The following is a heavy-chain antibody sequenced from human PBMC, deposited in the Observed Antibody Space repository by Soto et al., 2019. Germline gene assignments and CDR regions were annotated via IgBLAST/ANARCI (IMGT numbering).Heavy chain of an antibody. J-gene: IGHJ4*02. D-gene: IGHD1-20*01. CDR2: IYYSGTT. CDR3: GIREIQGPIDY. Sequence: QVQLQESGPGLVKPSDTLSLTCAVSGYSISSSNWWGWIRQPPGNGLEWIGYIYYSGTTYYHPSLKSRVTMSVDTSKNQFSLKLTSVTAVDTAVYYCGIREIQGPIDYWGQGPLVTVSS. CDR1: GYSISSSNW. V-gene: IGHV4-28*01.